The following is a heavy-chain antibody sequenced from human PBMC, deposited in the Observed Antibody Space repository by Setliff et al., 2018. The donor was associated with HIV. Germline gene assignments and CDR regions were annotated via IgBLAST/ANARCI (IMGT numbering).Heavy chain of an antibody. V-gene: IGHV1-46*01. J-gene: IGHJ3*02. Sequence: ASVKVSCKPSGYSFANHYMHWVRQAPGQGLEWMGVINPTGGSTRNTQKFQGRVAMTRDTSTSTVYMELSSLRSEDTAVYCCASAGAWQRNALDIWGQGTMVTV. CDR1: GYSFANHY. D-gene: IGHD5-12*01. CDR3: ASAGAWQRNALDI. CDR2: INPTGGST.